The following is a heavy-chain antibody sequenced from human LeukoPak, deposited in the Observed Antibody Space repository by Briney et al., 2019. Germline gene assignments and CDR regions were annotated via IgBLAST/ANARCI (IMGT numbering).Heavy chain of an antibody. CDR1: GFTFSSHA. CDR3: AREDSSGWYEGSYAFDI. J-gene: IGHJ3*02. Sequence: GGSLRLSCAASGFTFSSHAMSWVRQAPGKGLEWVSVIYSGGSTYYADSVKGRFTISRDNSKNTLYLQMNSLRAEDTAVYYCAREDSSGWYEGSYAFDIWGQGTMVTVSS. V-gene: IGHV3-53*01. CDR2: IYSGGST. D-gene: IGHD6-19*01.